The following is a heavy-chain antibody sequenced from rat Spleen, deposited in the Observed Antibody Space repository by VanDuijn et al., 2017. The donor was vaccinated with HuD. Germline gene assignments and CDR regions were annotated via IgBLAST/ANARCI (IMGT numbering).Heavy chain of an antibody. V-gene: IGHV5-22*01. CDR3: ARHGGLRNWFAY. J-gene: IGHJ3*01. Sequence: EVQLAESGGGLVQPGRSLKLSCAASGFIFSDYYMAWVRQAPTKGLEWVASISYDGGSTYYRDSVKGRFTISRDNAKNTQYLQMDSLRSEDTATYYCARHGGLRNWFAYWGQGTLVTVSS. CDR1: GFIFSDYY. CDR2: ISYDGGST. D-gene: IGHD1-11*01.